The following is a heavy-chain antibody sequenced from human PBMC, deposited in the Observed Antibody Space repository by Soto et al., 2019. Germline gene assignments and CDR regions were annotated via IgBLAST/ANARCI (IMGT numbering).Heavy chain of an antibody. Sequence: SVKASCKASGGTFSSYAISWVRQAPGQGLEWMGGVIPIFGTANYAQKFQGRVTITADESTSTAYMELSSLRSEDTAVYYCARDLLYYYGSGSYPEYYYYGMDVWGQGTTVTVSS. CDR3: ARDLLYYYGSGSYPEYYYYGMDV. V-gene: IGHV1-69*13. D-gene: IGHD3-10*01. CDR1: GGTFSSYA. CDR2: VIPIFGTA. J-gene: IGHJ6*02.